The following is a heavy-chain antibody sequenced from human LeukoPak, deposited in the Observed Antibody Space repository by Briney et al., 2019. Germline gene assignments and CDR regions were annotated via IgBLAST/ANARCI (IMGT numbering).Heavy chain of an antibody. J-gene: IGHJ4*02. D-gene: IGHD3-16*01. CDR1: GGSISSYY. CDR3: ARDGPRRYYFDY. CDR2: IYYSGST. V-gene: IGHV4-59*01. Sequence: SETLSLTCAVSGGSISSYYWSWIRQPPGKGLEWIGYIYYSGSTNYNPSLKSRVTISVDTSKNLFSLKLSSVTAADTAVYYCARDGPRRYYFDYWGQGTLVTVSS.